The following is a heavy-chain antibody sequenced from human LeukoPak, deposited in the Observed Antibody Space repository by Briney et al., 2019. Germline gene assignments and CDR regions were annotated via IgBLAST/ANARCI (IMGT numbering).Heavy chain of an antibody. CDR1: GVTFSAYW. CDR2: INQDGSEK. V-gene: IGHV3-7*01. Sequence: GGALRLSCAASGVTFSAYWMSWGRQAPGKGVELVANINQDGSEKYYVDSVKGRFTISRDNAKNSLYLQMNSLRAEDTAVYYCARWGRSVYYGSDYWGQRTLVPVSS. CDR3: ARWGRSVYYGSDY. D-gene: IGHD3-10*01. J-gene: IGHJ4*02.